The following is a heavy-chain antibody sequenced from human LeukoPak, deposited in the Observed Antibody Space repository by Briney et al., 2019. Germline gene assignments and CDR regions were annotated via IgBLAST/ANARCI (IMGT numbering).Heavy chain of an antibody. CDR1: GFTFSSYA. Sequence: PGGSLRLSCAASGFTFSSYAMSWVRQAPGKGLEWVSAISGSGGSTYCADSVKGRFTISRDNSKNTLYLQMNSLRAEDTAVYYCARRSYDFWSGYYPPGDYYYYGMDVWGQGTTVTVSS. D-gene: IGHD3-3*01. V-gene: IGHV3-23*01. CDR2: ISGSGGST. CDR3: ARRSYDFWSGYYPPGDYYYYGMDV. J-gene: IGHJ6*02.